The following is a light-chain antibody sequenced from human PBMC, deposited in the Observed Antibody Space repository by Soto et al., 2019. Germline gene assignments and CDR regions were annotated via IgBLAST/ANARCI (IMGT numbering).Light chain of an antibody. J-gene: IGKJ2*01. CDR1: QDIRSW. Sequence: DIQMTQSPSSVSASVGDRVTITCRASQDIRSWLAWYQHKPGKAPNLLIFVASSLQSGVPSRFSGSGSGTDFTLTISSLQPEDFATYYCQQADSFPYTFGQGTKLEIK. CDR2: VAS. V-gene: IGKV1-12*01. CDR3: QQADSFPYT.